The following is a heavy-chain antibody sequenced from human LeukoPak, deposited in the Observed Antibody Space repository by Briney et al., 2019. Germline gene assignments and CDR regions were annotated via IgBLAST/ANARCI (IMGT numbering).Heavy chain of an antibody. D-gene: IGHD2-2*01. Sequence: ASVKVSCKASGYTFTSYYMHWVRQAPGQGLEWMGIINPSGGSTSYAQRFQGRVTMTGDTSTSTVYMELSSLRSEDTAVYYCASEDIVVVPAARALDYWGQGTLVTVSS. CDR2: INPSGGST. J-gene: IGHJ4*02. V-gene: IGHV1-46*01. CDR3: ASEDIVVVPAARALDY. CDR1: GYTFTSYY.